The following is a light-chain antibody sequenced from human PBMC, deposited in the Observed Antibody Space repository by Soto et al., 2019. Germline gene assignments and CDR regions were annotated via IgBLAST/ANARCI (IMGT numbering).Light chain of an antibody. CDR1: QRVSTF. CDR3: QQSHNWPRT. V-gene: IGKV3-11*01. CDR2: EAS. Sequence: EFVLPQSPGTLSLPPGDIAPSYCRASQRVSTFLAWYQQRPGQAPRLLISEASNRATGIPARFSGSGSGTDFTLTISSLEPEDFAVYYCQQSHNWPRTFGQGTKVDIK. J-gene: IGKJ1*01.